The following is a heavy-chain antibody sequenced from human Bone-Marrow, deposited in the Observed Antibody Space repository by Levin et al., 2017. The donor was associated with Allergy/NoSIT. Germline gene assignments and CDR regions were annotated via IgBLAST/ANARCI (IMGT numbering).Heavy chain of an antibody. V-gene: IGHV4-4*07. CDR1: GNSLNNYY. J-gene: IGHJ4*02. CDR3: ASSSGWEFDY. Sequence: SETLSLTCTVSGNSLNNYYWNWIRQPAGKGLEWIGRIHFSGSTNYNPSLKSRVTMSLDTSKNQFFLKLNSVTAADTAVYFCASSSGWEFDYWGQGIQVTVSS. CDR2: IHFSGST. D-gene: IGHD6-19*01.